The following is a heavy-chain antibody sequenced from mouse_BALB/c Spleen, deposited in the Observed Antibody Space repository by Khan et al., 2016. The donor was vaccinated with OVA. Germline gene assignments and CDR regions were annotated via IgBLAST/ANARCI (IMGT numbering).Heavy chain of an antibody. Sequence: EVQLQESGPGLVKPSQSLSLTCPVTAYSITSDYAWNWIRQFPGNKLEWMGYISYSGSTNYNPSLKSRISITRDTSKNQFFLQLNSVTTEDTATYYCARDGSRYNYAMDYWGQGTSVTVSS. CDR1: AYSITSDYA. J-gene: IGHJ4*01. CDR3: ARDGSRYNYAMDY. V-gene: IGHV3-2*02. D-gene: IGHD2-3*01. CDR2: ISYSGST.